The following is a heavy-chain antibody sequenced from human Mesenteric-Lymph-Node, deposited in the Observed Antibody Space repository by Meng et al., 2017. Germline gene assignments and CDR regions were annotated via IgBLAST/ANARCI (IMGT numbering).Heavy chain of an antibody. J-gene: IGHJ6*02. D-gene: IGHD3-16*01. V-gene: IGHV3-48*03. CDR3: TREYYDYVWGSYTYYYYGVVV. CDR1: GFTFSSYE. Sequence: GESPKIPRAGLGFTFSSYEMNWVRQAPGKGLEWVSYISSSGSTISYADSVKGRFTISRDNAKNSLYLQMNSLRAEDTAVYYCTREYYDYVWGSYTYYYYGVVVWGQGTMVTVSS. CDR2: ISSSGSTI.